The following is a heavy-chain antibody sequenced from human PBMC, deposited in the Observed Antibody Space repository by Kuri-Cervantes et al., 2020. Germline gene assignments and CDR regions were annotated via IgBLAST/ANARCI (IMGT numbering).Heavy chain of an antibody. Sequence: LSCAASGFTFSSYWMSWVRQAPGKGLVWVSRINSDGSSTSYADSVKGRFTISRDNAKNTLYLQMNSLRAEDTAVYYCARGGCSGGSCYSGAFDIWGQGTMVTVSS. CDR2: INSDGSST. CDR3: ARGGCSGGSCYSGAFDI. J-gene: IGHJ3*02. CDR1: GFTFSSYW. V-gene: IGHV3-74*01. D-gene: IGHD2-15*01.